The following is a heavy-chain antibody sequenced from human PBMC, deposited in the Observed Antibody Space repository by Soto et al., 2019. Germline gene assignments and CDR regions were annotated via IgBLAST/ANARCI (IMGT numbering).Heavy chain of an antibody. D-gene: IGHD3-3*01. CDR2: IYYSGYT. CDR1: GXSIXSYY. J-gene: IGHJ5*02. CDR3: ARVLFGRGNWFDP. Sequence: SETLSLTCTVSGXSIXSYYWSXIRQPPVKGLEWIGYIYYSGYTNYNPSLKSRVTISVDTSKNQFSLKLSSVTAADTAVYYCARVLFGRGNWFDPWGQGTLVTVSS. V-gene: IGHV4-59*01.